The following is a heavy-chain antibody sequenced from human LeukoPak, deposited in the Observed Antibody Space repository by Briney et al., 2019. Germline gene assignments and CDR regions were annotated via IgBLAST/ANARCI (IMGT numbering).Heavy chain of an antibody. V-gene: IGHV3-23*01. CDR1: GFTFSSYA. D-gene: IGHD3-10*01. CDR2: ISGSGGST. J-gene: IGHJ4*02. CDR3: AKRLSTMVRGVIGYFDY. Sequence: PGGSLRLSCAASGFTFSSYAMSGVRQAPGKGLEWVSAISGSGGSTYYADSVKGRFTISRDNSKNTLYLQMNSLRAEDTAVYYCAKRLSTMVRGVIGYFDYWGQGTLVTVSS.